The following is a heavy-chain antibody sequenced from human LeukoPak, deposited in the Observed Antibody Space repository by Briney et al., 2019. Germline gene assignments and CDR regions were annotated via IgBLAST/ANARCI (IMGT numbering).Heavy chain of an antibody. CDR2: INPMSGDT. V-gene: IGHV1-2*02. Sequence: GASVKVSCKASGYTFTSYGISWVRQAPGQGLEWMGWINPMSGDTNYAQSFQGRVTMTRDTSVNTAYMELSGLTSDDTAVYYCARGVAAYTYYADSSCYDWGQGTLLTVSS. J-gene: IGHJ4*02. CDR1: GYTFTSYG. D-gene: IGHD3-22*01. CDR3: ARGVAAYTYYADSSCYD.